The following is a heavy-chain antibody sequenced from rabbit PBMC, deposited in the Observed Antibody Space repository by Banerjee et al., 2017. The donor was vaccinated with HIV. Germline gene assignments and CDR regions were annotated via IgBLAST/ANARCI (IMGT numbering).Heavy chain of an antibody. J-gene: IGHJ4*01. Sequence: QSLEESGGDLVQPGASLTLTCTASGFDIGGYWICWVRQAPGKGLEWIGYITYGGSAYYASWVKGRFTISRDNAQNTVSLQLNSLTAADTATYFCLRRWHSTDLWGPGTLVTVS. CDR3: LRRWHSTDL. CDR2: ITYGGSA. CDR1: GFDIGGYW. D-gene: IGHD7-1*01. V-gene: IGHV1S28*01.